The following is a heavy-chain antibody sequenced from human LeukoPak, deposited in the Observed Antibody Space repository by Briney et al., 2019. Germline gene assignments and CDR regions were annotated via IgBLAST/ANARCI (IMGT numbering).Heavy chain of an antibody. CDR2: IRYDGSNK. CDR1: GFTFSSYG. Sequence: GGSLRLSCAASGFTFSSYGMHWVRQGPGKGLEWVAFIRYDGSNKYYADSVKGRFTISRDNSKNTLYLQMNSLRAEDTAVYYCAKDPHYYRKGGGEAFDLWGQGTMVTVSS. J-gene: IGHJ3*01. V-gene: IGHV3-30*02. D-gene: IGHD3-22*01. CDR3: AKDPHYYRKGGGEAFDL.